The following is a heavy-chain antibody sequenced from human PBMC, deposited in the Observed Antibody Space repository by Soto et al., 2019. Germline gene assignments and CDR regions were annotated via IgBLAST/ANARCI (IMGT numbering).Heavy chain of an antibody. CDR3: ARRYSSGWSQIDY. Sequence: QVQLVESGGGVVQPGRSLRLSCAASGFTFSSYGMHWVRQAPGKGLEWVAVIWYDGSNKYYADSVKGRFTISRDNSKNTLYLQMNSLRAEDTAVYYCARRYSSGWSQIDYWGQGTLVTVSS. V-gene: IGHV3-33*01. CDR1: GFTFSSYG. CDR2: IWYDGSNK. D-gene: IGHD6-19*01. J-gene: IGHJ4*02.